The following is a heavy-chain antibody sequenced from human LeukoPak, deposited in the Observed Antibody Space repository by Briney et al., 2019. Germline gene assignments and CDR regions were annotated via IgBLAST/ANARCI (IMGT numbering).Heavy chain of an antibody. Sequence: AETLSLTCSVSGGSINNHIWSWIRQPPGKGLEWIGYISYSGSANYNPSLKSRVTISVDTSKNQFSLKVTSVTAADTAVYYCARETAMVLDYWGQGTLITVSS. D-gene: IGHD5-18*01. CDR2: ISYSGSA. CDR3: ARETAMVLDY. J-gene: IGHJ4*02. CDR1: GGSINNHI. V-gene: IGHV4-59*11.